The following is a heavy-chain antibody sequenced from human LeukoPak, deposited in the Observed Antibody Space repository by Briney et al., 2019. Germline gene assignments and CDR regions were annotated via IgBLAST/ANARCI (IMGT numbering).Heavy chain of an antibody. CDR1: GFTFSSYA. Sequence: GGSLRLSCAASGFTFSSYAMHWVRLGPGKGLVWVSCIDPDGTETTYADSVKGRLTISRDNAKNTVFLQMNNLTAEDTAVYYCTRAYDSGTYSTFDYWGQGALVTVTS. D-gene: IGHD3-10*01. V-gene: IGHV3-74*01. CDR3: TRAYDSGTYSTFDY. J-gene: IGHJ4*02. CDR2: IDPDGTET.